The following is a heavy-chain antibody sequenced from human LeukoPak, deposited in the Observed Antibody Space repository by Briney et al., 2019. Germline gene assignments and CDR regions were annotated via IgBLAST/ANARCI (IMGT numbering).Heavy chain of an antibody. CDR2: ISGSGSTI. CDR3: ARGPGGDYTHAFDI. Sequence: GGSLRLSCAASGFTFSSYEMNWVRQAPGKGLEWVSYISGSGSTIYYADSVKGRFTISRDNAKNSLYLQMNSLRAEDTAVYYCARGPGGDYTHAFDIWGQGTMVTVSS. J-gene: IGHJ3*02. V-gene: IGHV3-48*03. CDR1: GFTFSSYE. D-gene: IGHD2-21*02.